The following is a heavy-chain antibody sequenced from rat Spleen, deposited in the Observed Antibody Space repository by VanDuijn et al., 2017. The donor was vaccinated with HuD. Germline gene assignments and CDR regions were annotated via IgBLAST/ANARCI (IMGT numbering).Heavy chain of an antibody. V-gene: IGHV5-29*01. CDR2: ISYDGRSA. CDR3: ARHGGLRDWFAY. CDR1: GFTFSNYA. J-gene: IGHJ3*01. Sequence: EVQLVESGGGLVQPGRSLNVSCVASGFTFSNYAMAWVRQTPTKGLEWVATISYDGRSAYYRDSVKGRFTISRDTAQNTLYLQMNSLRSEETATYYCARHGGLRDWFAYWGQGTLVTVSS. D-gene: IGHD1-11*01.